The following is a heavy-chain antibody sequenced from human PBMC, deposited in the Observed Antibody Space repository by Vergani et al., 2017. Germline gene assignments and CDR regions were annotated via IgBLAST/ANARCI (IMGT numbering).Heavy chain of an antibody. J-gene: IGHJ6*02. CDR2: ISSSSSYI. D-gene: IGHD3-22*01. CDR1: GFTFSSYS. Sequence: EVQLVESGGGLVKPGGSLRLSCAASGFTFSSYSMNWVRQAPGKGLEWVSSISSSSSYIYYADSVKGRFTISRDNAKNSLYLQMNSLRAEDTAVYYCARGYDSSGYWYYYYYGMDVWGQGTTVTVSS. V-gene: IGHV3-21*01. CDR3: ARGYDSSGYWYYYYYGMDV.